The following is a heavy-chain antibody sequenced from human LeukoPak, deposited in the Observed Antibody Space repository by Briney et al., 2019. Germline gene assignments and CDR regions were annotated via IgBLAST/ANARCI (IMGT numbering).Heavy chain of an antibody. CDR3: ARDRPSGSFDY. CDR2: IYTSGST. D-gene: IGHD3-10*01. Sequence: SETLSLTCTVSGGSISSYYWRWIRQPAGKGLEWIGRIYTSGSTNYNPSLKSRVTMSVDTSNNQFSLKLSSVTAADTAVYYCARDRPSGSFDYWGQGTLVTVSS. V-gene: IGHV4-4*07. J-gene: IGHJ4*02. CDR1: GGSISSYY.